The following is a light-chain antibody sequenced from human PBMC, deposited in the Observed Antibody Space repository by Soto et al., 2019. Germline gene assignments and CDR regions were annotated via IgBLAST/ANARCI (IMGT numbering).Light chain of an antibody. CDR1: QGVTTN. CDR3: QQYNDYMT. V-gene: IGKV3-15*01. Sequence: EIVLTQSPASLSVSPGERVALSCRAGQGVTTNFAWYQQKSGQSPRLLIYDVSTRATGVPARFSGSGSGTEFTLTISSLQSEDFATYYCQQYNDYMTFGQGTRLEIK. J-gene: IGKJ5*01. CDR2: DVS.